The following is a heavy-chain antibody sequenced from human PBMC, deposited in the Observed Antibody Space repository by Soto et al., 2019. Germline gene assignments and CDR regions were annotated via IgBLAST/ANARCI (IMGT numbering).Heavy chain of an antibody. CDR2: ISYDGVYK. J-gene: IGHJ5*02. D-gene: IGHD5-12*01. CDR3: ARDSARWLQLPDQ. CDR1: GFTFRNYS. Sequence: QVQLVESGGGVVQPGRSLRVSCAASGFTFRNYSMHWVRQAPGKGLEWVAVISYDGVYKYYGDSMKGRFTISRDNSRSMVYLQMTSLRPEGTAVYYCARDSARWLQLPDQWGQGTLVTVSS. V-gene: IGHV3-30-3*01.